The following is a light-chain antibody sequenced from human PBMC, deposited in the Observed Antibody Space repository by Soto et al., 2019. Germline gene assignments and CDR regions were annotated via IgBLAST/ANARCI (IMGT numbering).Light chain of an antibody. CDR2: DAS. CDR3: LQYNGYYRT. Sequence: IKMNQSPSTLSSYVGDTVTITCRASQTISGWLAWYQQRPGKAPNLLIFDASTLESGAPSRFSGSGSGTTFPLTISSLQSDDFATYYCLQYNGYYRTVGKGTKV. J-gene: IGKJ1*01. CDR1: QTISGW. V-gene: IGKV1-5*01.